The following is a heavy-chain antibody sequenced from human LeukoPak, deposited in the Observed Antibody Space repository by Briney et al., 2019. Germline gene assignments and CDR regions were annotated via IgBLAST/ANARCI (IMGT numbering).Heavy chain of an antibody. J-gene: IGHJ6*03. Sequence: SETLSLTCTVSGGSISSYYWSWIRQPPGKGLEWIGYIYYSGSTNYNPSLKGRVTISVDTSKNQFSLKLSSVTAADTAVYYCARMKGNTVTMVRGVSPYYYYMDVWGKGTTVTISS. CDR2: IYYSGST. V-gene: IGHV4-59*01. CDR1: GGSISSYY. D-gene: IGHD3-10*01. CDR3: ARMKGNTVTMVRGVSPYYYYMDV.